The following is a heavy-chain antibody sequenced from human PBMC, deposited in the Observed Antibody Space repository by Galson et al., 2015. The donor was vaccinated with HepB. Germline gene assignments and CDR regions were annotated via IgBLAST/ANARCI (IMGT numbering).Heavy chain of an antibody. J-gene: IGHJ6*02. CDR3: ARGARPTGDHYNTYYYYYYGMDV. CDR1: GYTFTSYY. CDR2: INPSGGST. Sequence: SVKVSCKASGYTFTSYYMHWVRQAPGQGLEWMGIINPSGGSTSYAQKLQGRVTMTRDTSTSTVYMELSSLRSEDTAVYYCARGARPTGDHYNTYYYYYYGMDVWGQGTTVTVSS. D-gene: IGHD1-14*01. V-gene: IGHV1-46*04.